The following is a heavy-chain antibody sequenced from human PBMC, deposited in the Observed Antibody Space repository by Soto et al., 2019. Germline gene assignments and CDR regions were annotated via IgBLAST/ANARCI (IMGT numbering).Heavy chain of an antibody. CDR2: ISGRGDIT. Sequence: GGSLRLSCAASGFTFNNHAMNWVRQAPGKGLEWVSGISGRGDITKYADSVEGQFTISRDNSKKTLYLQMHSLRAEDTAVYYCARGPAGGAFNPLDYWGQGTLVTVSS. V-gene: IGHV3-23*01. CDR3: ARGPAGGAFNPLDY. D-gene: IGHD1-26*01. J-gene: IGHJ4*02. CDR1: GFTFNNHA.